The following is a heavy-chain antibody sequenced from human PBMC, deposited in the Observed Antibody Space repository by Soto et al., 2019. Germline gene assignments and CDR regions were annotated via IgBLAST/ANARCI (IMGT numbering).Heavy chain of an antibody. CDR1: GYSFTSYW. Sequence: GESLKISCEGSGYSFTSYWISWVRQMPGKGLEWMGRIDPSDSYTNYSPSFQGHVTISADKSISTAYLQWSSLKASDTAMYYCARGAHCSGGSCYSRIWFDPWGQGTLVTVSS. V-gene: IGHV5-10-1*01. CDR2: IDPSDSYT. CDR3: ARGAHCSGGSCYSRIWFDP. J-gene: IGHJ5*02. D-gene: IGHD2-15*01.